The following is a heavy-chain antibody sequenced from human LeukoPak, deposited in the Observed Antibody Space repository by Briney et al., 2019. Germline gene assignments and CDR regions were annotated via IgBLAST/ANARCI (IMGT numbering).Heavy chain of an antibody. CDR2: ISGSGGST. Sequence: GGSLRLSCAASGFTFSSYAMSWVRQAPGKGLEWVSAISGSGGSTYYADSVKGRFTISRDNSKNTLYLQMNSLRAEDMAVYYCAKYRTYYYDSSGHDWGQGTLVTVSS. D-gene: IGHD3-22*01. CDR1: GFTFSSYA. J-gene: IGHJ4*02. V-gene: IGHV3-23*01. CDR3: AKYRTYYYDSSGHD.